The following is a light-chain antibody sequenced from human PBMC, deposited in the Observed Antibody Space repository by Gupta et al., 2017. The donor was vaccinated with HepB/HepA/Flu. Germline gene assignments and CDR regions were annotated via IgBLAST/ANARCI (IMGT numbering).Light chain of an antibody. Sequence: EIVLTQSPATLSLSPGERATLSCRASQSVSNYLAWYQQKPGQAPRLLIYDASNRAPGIPARFSGSGSGTDFTLTISSLEPEDFAVYYCHQRSNWPPLTFGGGTKVEIK. CDR3: HQRSNWPPLT. CDR2: DAS. CDR1: QSVSNY. J-gene: IGKJ4*01. V-gene: IGKV3-11*01.